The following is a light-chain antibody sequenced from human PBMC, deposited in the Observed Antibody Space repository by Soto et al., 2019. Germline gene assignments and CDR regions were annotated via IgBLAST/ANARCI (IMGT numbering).Light chain of an antibody. Sequence: QSVLTQPASVSGSPGQSITISCTGTSSDIGGYNYVSWYQQHPGKAPKLMIYEVSDRPSGLSNRFSGSKSGNTASLTISGLQAEDEADYYCSSYTTSNTLVFGTGTKVTVL. CDR3: SSYTTSNTLV. J-gene: IGLJ1*01. CDR2: EVS. CDR1: SSDIGGYNY. V-gene: IGLV2-14*01.